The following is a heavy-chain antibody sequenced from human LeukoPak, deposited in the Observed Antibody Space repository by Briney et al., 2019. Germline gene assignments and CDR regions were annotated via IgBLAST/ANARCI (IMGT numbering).Heavy chain of an antibody. J-gene: IGHJ5*02. V-gene: IGHV4-34*01. Sequence: PSETLSLTCAVYGGSFSGYYWSWIRQPPGKGLEWIGEINHSGSTNYNPSLKSRVTISVDTSKNQFSLKLSSVTAADTAVYYCARGPAHTGIVVVVAANIRWFDPWGQGTLVTVSS. CDR3: ARGPAHTGIVVVVAANIRWFDP. D-gene: IGHD2-15*01. CDR1: GGSFSGYY. CDR2: INHSGST.